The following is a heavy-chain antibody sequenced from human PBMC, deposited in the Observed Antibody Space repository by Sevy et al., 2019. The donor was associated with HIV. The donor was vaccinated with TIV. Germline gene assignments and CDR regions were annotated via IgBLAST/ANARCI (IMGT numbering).Heavy chain of an antibody. D-gene: IGHD2-8*02. V-gene: IGHV3-23*01. CDR2: ISNSGNDI. J-gene: IGHJ2*01. CDR3: AKDGAPYCTGGTCFPYWYFDL. CDR1: GFTFSTYA. Sequence: GGSLRLSCAASGFTFSTYAMGWVRQAPGKGLEWVSGISNSGNDIYYAGSVEGRFTISRDNSKSTLFLEMNNLRAEDTAVYYCAKDGAPYCTGGTCFPYWYFDLWGRGALVTVSS.